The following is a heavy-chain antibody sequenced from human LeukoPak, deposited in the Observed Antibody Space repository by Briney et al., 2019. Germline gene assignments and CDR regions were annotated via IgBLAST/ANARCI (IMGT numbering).Heavy chain of an antibody. CDR3: ARVFISSIADWFDP. V-gene: IGHV3-74*01. J-gene: IGHJ5*02. CDR2: INSDGSST. CDR1: GFTFSSYW. D-gene: IGHD6-6*01. Sequence: GGSLRLTCAASGFTFSSYWMHWVRQAPGKGLVWVSRINSDGSSTNYADSVKGRFPISIDNATNTLYLQVSSLRAEDTAVYYCARVFISSIADWFDPWGQGTLVTVSS.